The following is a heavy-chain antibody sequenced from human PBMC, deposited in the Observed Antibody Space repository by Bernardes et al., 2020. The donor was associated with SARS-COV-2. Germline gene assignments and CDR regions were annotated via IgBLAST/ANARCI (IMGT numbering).Heavy chain of an antibody. V-gene: IGHV3-23*01. J-gene: IGHJ6*02. CDR2: ISGSGGST. CDR1: GFTFSSYA. D-gene: IGHD6-19*01. Sequence: GGSLRLSCAASGFTFSSYAMSWVRQAPGKGLEWVSAISGSGGSTYYADSVKGRFTISRDNSKNTLYLQMNSLRAEDTAVYYCAKGPRGSSGWYEMSLAGGGYDYCYYGMDVWGQGTTVTVSS. CDR3: AKGPRGSSGWYEMSLAGGGYDYCYYGMDV.